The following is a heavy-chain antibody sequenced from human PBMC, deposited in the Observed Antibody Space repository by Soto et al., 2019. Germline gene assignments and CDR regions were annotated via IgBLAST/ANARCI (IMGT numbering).Heavy chain of an antibody. Sequence: PGGSHRLSSTSSGFTVISNYMSWVRQAGGKGLGWVSLIQSGGSTYYADSVKGRFTISRDNSKNTLYLQMNSLRAEDTAVYYCAQSQQWLVACFDYWGQGTLVTVSS. V-gene: IGHV3-66*01. D-gene: IGHD6-19*01. J-gene: IGHJ4*02. CDR2: IQSGGST. CDR1: GFTVISNY. CDR3: AQSQQWLVACFDY.